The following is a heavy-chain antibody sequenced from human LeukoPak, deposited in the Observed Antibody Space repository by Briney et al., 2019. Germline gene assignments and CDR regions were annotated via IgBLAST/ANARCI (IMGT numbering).Heavy chain of an antibody. CDR2: ISSSSSTI. V-gene: IGHV3-48*01. CDR1: GFTFSSYS. J-gene: IGHJ6*03. D-gene: IGHD3-22*01. Sequence: GGSLRLSCAASGFTFSSYSMNWVRQAPGKGLEWVSYISSSSSTIYYADSVKGRFTISRDNAKNSLYLQMNSLRAEDTAVYYCARDVSYYDSSGYPSYYYYYYMDVWGKGTTVTVSS. CDR3: ARDVSYYDSSGYPSYYYYYYMDV.